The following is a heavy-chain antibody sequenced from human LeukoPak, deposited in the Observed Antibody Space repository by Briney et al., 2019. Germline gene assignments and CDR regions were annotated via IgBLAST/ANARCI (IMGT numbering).Heavy chain of an antibody. Sequence: GGSLRLSCAASGFTFSDNWMTWVRQPPGEGLEWVASIKQDGSATFYVGSVKGRFTISRDNAKGSLSLQLSNLRAEDTALYYCARGVTTFVDWGQGTLVTVSS. CDR3: ARGVTTFVD. V-gene: IGHV3-7*01. CDR1: GFTFSDNW. CDR2: IKQDGSAT. D-gene: IGHD3-16*01. J-gene: IGHJ4*02.